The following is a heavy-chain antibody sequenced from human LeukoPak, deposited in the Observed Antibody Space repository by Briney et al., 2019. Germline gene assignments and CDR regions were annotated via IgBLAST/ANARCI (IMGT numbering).Heavy chain of an antibody. Sequence: GGSLRLSCADFGFSFSSFPFNWFRKAPGKGLEWISHIRSESEFISYADSVKGRFTISRDNGKKTLYLQMSSLRDEDTAVYFCVRDHDWAFDLWGQGTMVTVSS. J-gene: IGHJ3*01. V-gene: IGHV3-48*02. CDR1: GFSFSSFP. CDR2: IRSESEFI. CDR3: VRDHDWAFDL. D-gene: IGHD3-9*01.